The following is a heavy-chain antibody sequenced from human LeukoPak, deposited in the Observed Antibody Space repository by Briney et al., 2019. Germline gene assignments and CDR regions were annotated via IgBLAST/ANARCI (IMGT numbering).Heavy chain of an antibody. CDR3: ARDKIVGATHFDY. CDR1: GFTFSNYW. Sequence: GGSLRLSCAASGFTFSNYWMSWVRQAPGKGLEWVANMKQDGSETYYVDSVKGRFTISRDNAKNSLYLQMNSLRAEDTAVYYCARDKIVGATHFDYWGQGALVTISS. D-gene: IGHD1-26*01. J-gene: IGHJ4*02. V-gene: IGHV3-7*01. CDR2: MKQDGSET.